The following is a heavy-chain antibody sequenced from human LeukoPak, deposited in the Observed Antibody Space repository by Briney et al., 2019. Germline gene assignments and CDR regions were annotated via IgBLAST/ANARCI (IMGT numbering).Heavy chain of an antibody. V-gene: IGHV3-30*04. J-gene: IGHJ4*02. Sequence: PGGSLRLSCAASGFTFRRYDMHWVRQAPGKGLEWVAVIANDGRNEIYADSVKGRFTISRDNSKNTLYLQMNSLRAEDTAVYYCAKDQLNRFCSGGSCSVTHDYWGQGTLVTVSS. CDR3: AKDQLNRFCSGGSCSVTHDY. CDR1: GFTFRRYD. D-gene: IGHD2-15*01. CDR2: IANDGRNE.